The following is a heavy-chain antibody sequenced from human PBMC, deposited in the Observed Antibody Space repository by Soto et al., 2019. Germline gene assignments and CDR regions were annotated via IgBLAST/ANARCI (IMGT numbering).Heavy chain of an antibody. CDR1: GYSFTSYW. Sequence: EVQLVQSGAEVKKPGESLKISCKGSGYSFTSYWIGWVRQMPGKGLEWMGIIYPGDSDTRYSPSFQGQVTISADKSISTAYLQWSSLKASDTAMYYCARLPRVAYSHYYYYYMDVWGKGTTVTVSS. CDR2: IYPGDSDT. J-gene: IGHJ6*03. V-gene: IGHV5-51*03. D-gene: IGHD6-13*01. CDR3: ARLPRVAYSHYYYYYMDV.